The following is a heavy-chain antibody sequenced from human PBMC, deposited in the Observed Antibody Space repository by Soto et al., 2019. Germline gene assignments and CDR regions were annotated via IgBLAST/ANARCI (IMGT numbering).Heavy chain of an antibody. D-gene: IGHD2-15*01. J-gene: IGHJ4*02. CDR1: GITFSYYW. CDR3: ATHCNGGDCYLGFDY. V-gene: IGHV3-7*01. CDR2: IKQDGSEK. Sequence: EVQLVESGGGLVQPGGSLRVSCAASGITFSYYWMSWVRQAPGKGLEWVANIKQDGSEKYYVDSVKGRFTISRDNAKTSLYLQMNSLRAEDTAVYYCATHCNGGDCYLGFDYWGQGTLVTVSS.